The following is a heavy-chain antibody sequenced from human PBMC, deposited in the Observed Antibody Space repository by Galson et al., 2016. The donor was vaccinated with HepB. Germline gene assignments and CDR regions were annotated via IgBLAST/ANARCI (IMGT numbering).Heavy chain of an antibody. J-gene: IGHJ3*02. Sequence: SGYTFTGYYMHWVRQAPGQGLEWMGWINPDSGVTSYAQKFQGRVTMTRDTSISTVYMELSRLKSDDTAIYYCARDRYSGSYYVGAFDIWGQGRMVTVS. CDR3: ARDRYSGSYYVGAFDI. D-gene: IGHD1-26*01. V-gene: IGHV1-2*02. CDR2: INPDSGVT. CDR1: GYTFTGYY.